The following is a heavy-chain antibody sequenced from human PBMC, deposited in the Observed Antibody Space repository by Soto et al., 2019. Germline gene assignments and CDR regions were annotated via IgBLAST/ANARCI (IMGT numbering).Heavy chain of an antibody. Sequence: QVQLQESGPGLVKPSETLSLTCTVSGGSVSSGSYYWSWIRQPPGKGLEWIGYIYYSGSTNYNPSLKSRVTISVDTSKNHFSLKLSSVTAADTAVYYCARDRGYYDSSGYHSFDYWGQGTLVTVSS. CDR3: ARDRGYYDSSGYHSFDY. V-gene: IGHV4-61*01. J-gene: IGHJ4*02. CDR1: GGSVSSGSYY. D-gene: IGHD3-22*01. CDR2: IYYSGST.